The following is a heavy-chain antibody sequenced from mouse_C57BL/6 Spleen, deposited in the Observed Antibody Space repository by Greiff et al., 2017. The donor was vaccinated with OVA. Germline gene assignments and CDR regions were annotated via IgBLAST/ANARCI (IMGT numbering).Heavy chain of an antibody. CDR3: ARKGWLLPYFDY. D-gene: IGHD2-3*01. CDR2: INPNNGGT. V-gene: IGHV1-26*01. J-gene: IGHJ2*01. CDR1: GYTFTDYY. Sequence: EVQLQQSGPELVKPGASVKISCKASGYTFTDYYMNWVKQSHGKSLEWIGDINPNNGGTSYNQKFKGKATLTVDKSSSTAYMELRSLTSEDSAVYYCARKGWLLPYFDYWGQGTTLSVSS.